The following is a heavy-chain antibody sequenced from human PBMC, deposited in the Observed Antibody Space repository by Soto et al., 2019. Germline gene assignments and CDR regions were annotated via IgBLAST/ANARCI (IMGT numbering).Heavy chain of an antibody. D-gene: IGHD5-12*01. J-gene: IGHJ6*02. V-gene: IGHV3-33*01. CDR3: AREPNQVNIVATSMGGAYYHYGMDV. CDR2: IWYDGSNK. CDR1: GFTFSSYG. Sequence: QVQLVESGGGVVQPGRSLRLSCAASGFTFSSYGMHWVRQAPGKGLEWVAVIWYDGSNKYYADSVKGRFTISRDNSKNSLFVKMKRLRAEDTVVYYFAREPNQVNIVATSMGGAYYHYGMDVCGQVTTVTVAS.